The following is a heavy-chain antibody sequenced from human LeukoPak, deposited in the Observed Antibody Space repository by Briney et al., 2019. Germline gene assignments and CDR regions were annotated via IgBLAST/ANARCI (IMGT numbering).Heavy chain of an antibody. CDR1: GFTFSSYW. CDR2: IKQDGSEK. CDR3: ARSGSYSNFDR. J-gene: IGHJ4*02. D-gene: IGHD6-19*01. V-gene: IGHV3-7*04. Sequence: GGSLRLSCAASGFTFSSYWLSWVRQAPGKGLEWVANIKQDGSEKHYVDSVKGRFTISRDNAKNSLYLQMNSLRAEDTAIYHCARSGSYSNFDRWGQGTLVTVSS.